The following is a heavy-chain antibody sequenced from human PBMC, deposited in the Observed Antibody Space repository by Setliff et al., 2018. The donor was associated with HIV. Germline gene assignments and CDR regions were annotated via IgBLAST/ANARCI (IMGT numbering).Heavy chain of an antibody. J-gene: IGHJ6*02. D-gene: IGHD3-3*01. CDR1: GYTFTSYY. V-gene: IGHV1-46*01. CDR3: ARTYYNFWSGDYYYYGMDV. CDR2: INPSGGST. Sequence: ASVKVSCKASGYTFTSYYMHWVRQAPGQGLEWMGIINPSGGSTSYAQKFLGRVTMTRDTSTSTVYMELSSLRSEDTAVYYCARTYYNFWSGDYYYYGMDVWGQGTTVTVSS.